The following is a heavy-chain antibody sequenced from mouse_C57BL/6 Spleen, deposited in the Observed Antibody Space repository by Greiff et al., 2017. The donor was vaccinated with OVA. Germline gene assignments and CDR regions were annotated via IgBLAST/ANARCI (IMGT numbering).Heavy chain of an antibody. D-gene: IGHD2-5*01. CDR3: ARIYYSNYVPYYYAMDD. V-gene: IGHV1-82*01. Sequence: QVQLQQSGPELVKPGDSVTISCKASGYAFSSSWMNWVKQRPGKGLEWIGRIYPGDGDTNYNGKFKGKATLTVDKSSSTAYMQLSSLTSEDSAVYFCARIYYSNYVPYYYAMDDWGQGTSVTVSS. CDR2: IYPGDGDT. CDR1: GYAFSSSW. J-gene: IGHJ4*01.